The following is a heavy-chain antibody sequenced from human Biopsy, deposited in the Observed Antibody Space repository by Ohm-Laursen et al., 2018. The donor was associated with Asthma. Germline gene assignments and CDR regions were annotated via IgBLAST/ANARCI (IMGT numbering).Heavy chain of an antibody. V-gene: IGHV1-69*01. Sequence: SSVTVSCQSLGGTFNTYVIGWVRQAPGHGLEWLGGINSVFGTTTYPQKFQDRVTITADDSTSTVYMELSSLRSEDTAVYYCARKAGSCISRTCYSLDFWGQGTLVTVSS. J-gene: IGHJ4*02. D-gene: IGHD2-2*01. CDR2: INSVFGTT. CDR3: ARKAGSCISRTCYSLDF. CDR1: GGTFNTYV.